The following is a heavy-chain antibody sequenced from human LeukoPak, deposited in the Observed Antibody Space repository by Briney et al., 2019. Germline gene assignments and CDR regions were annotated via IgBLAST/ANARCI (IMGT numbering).Heavy chain of an antibody. Sequence: ASVKVSCKASGYTFTSYDINWVRQATGQGLEWMGWMNPNSGNTGYAQKFQGRVTMTRNTSISTAYMELSRLRSDDTAVYYCAREGLIGGSSRNGAFDIWGQGTMVTVSS. CDR3: AREGLIGGSSRNGAFDI. J-gene: IGHJ3*02. CDR1: GYTFTSYD. CDR2: MNPNSGNT. V-gene: IGHV1-8*01. D-gene: IGHD1-26*01.